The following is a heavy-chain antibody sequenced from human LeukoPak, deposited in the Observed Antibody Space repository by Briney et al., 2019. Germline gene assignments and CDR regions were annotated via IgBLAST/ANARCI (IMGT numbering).Heavy chain of an antibody. CDR1: GFTFTSYA. CDR3: ARGVAGRGRYYYYGMDV. V-gene: IGHV3-23*01. Sequence: PGGSLRLSCAASGFTFTSYAMTWVRQAPGKGLEWVSSISTGGITYYADSVKGRFTTSRDNSKSTLWLQMNSLRAEDTAVYYCARGVAGRGRYYYYGMDVWGQGTTVTVSS. D-gene: IGHD6-19*01. J-gene: IGHJ6*02. CDR2: ISTGGIT.